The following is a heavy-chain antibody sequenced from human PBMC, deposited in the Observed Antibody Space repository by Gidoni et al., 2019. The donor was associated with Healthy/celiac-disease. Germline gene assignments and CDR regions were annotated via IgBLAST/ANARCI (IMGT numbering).Heavy chain of an antibody. CDR1: GGSISSSSYY. CDR2: IYYSGST. Sequence: QLQLQESGPGLVKPSETLSLTCTVSGGSISSSSYYWGWIRQPPGKGLEWIGSIYYSGSTYYNPSLKSRVTISVDTSKNQFSLKLSSVTAADTAVYYCARTYDFWSGYYPAWYNWFDPWGQGTLVTVSS. CDR3: ARTYDFWSGYYPAWYNWFDP. D-gene: IGHD3-3*01. V-gene: IGHV4-39*01. J-gene: IGHJ5*02.